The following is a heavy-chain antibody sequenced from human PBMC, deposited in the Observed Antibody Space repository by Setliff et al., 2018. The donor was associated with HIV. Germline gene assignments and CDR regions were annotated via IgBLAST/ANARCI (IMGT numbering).Heavy chain of an antibody. Sequence: SETLSLTCAVYGGSLSDYYWTWIRQPPGKGLEWIGEINHSGSTNYKESLKSRVTMSVDTSNNHFSLNLNSVTAADTAVYYCARGSLGVGRGRPFDPWGQGTLVTVSS. CDR2: INHSGST. CDR1: GGSLSDYY. V-gene: IGHV4-34*01. D-gene: IGHD1-26*01. CDR3: ARGSLGVGRGRPFDP. J-gene: IGHJ5*02.